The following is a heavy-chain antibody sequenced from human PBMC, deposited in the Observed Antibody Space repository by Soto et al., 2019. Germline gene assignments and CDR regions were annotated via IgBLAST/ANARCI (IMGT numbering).Heavy chain of an antibody. J-gene: IGHJ6*02. Sequence: EVQLVQSGAEVKKPGESVRISCKGSGYNFTTYWIAWVRQMPGKGLEWMGAFYPVISHGEYSPSFQGQVTFSADKSINTAYLQWSNLKASDTAMYYCASHPTTRGYYAMDVWGQGTTVIVSS. D-gene: IGHD3-10*01. V-gene: IGHV5-51*01. CDR2: FYPVISHG. CDR1: GYNFTTYW. CDR3: ASHPTTRGYYAMDV.